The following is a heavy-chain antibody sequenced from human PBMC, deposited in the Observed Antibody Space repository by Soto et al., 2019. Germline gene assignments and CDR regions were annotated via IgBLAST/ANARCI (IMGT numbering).Heavy chain of an antibody. CDR2: ISYDGSNK. D-gene: IGHD3-16*01. J-gene: IGHJ3*02. CDR1: GFTFSSYA. Sequence: GGSLRLSCAASGFTFSSYAMHWVRQAPGKGLEWVAVISYDGSNKYYADSVKGRFTISRDNSKNTLYLQMNSLRAEDTAVYYCARTFWAPSPDAFDIWGQGTMVTVSS. CDR3: ARTFWAPSPDAFDI. V-gene: IGHV3-30-3*01.